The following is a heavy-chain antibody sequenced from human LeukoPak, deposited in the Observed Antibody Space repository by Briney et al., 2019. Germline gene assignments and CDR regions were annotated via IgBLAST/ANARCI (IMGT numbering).Heavy chain of an antibody. CDR2: IYYSGST. J-gene: IGHJ3*02. D-gene: IGHD6-19*01. CDR3: ARRMGGAVAEAFDI. V-gene: IGHV4-59*08. CDR1: GGSISSYY. Sequence: PSETLSLTCTVSGGSISSYYWSWIRQPPGKGLEWIGYIYYSGSTNYNPSLKSRVTISVDTSKNQFSLKLSSVTAADTAVYYCARRMGGAVAEAFDIWGQGTMVTVPS.